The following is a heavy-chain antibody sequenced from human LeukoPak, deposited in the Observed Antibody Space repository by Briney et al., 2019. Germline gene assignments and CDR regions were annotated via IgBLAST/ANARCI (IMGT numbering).Heavy chain of an antibody. Sequence: GSSVKVSCKASGGTFSSYAISWVRQAPGQGLEWMGGIIPIFGTANYAQKFQGRVTITTDESTSTAYMELSSLRSEDTAVYYCARALLGMATATNFDYWGQGTLVTVSS. J-gene: IGHJ4*02. CDR2: IIPIFGTA. D-gene: IGHD5-24*01. V-gene: IGHV1-69*05. CDR1: GGTFSSYA. CDR3: ARALLGMATATNFDY.